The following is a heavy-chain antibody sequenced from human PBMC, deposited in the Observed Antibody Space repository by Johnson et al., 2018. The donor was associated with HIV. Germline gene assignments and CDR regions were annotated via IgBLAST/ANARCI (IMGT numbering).Heavy chain of an antibody. CDR1: GFTFSSYA. CDR2: ISYDGSEK. CDR3: AKDQLVGATYAAFDI. Sequence: QVQLVESGGGVVQPGRSLRLSCAASGFTFSSYAMHWVRQAPGKGLEWVAVISYDGSEKYFADSVKGRFTISRANSKNTLYLQMNSLRPEDTAVYYCAKDQLVGATYAAFDIWGQGTMVTVSS. V-gene: IGHV3-30*04. D-gene: IGHD1-26*01. J-gene: IGHJ3*02.